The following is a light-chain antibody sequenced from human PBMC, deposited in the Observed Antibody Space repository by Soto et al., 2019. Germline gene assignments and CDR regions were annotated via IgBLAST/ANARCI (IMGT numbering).Light chain of an antibody. CDR2: DAS. Sequence: DIQMTQSPSSLSASVGDRVTITCQASQDISNYLNWYQQKPGKAPKLLIYDASNLETGVPSRFSGSGSGTDFTFTISSLQPEDIATYYCQQYYNYPLTFGGGTKVEIK. CDR3: QQYYNYPLT. J-gene: IGKJ4*01. CDR1: QDISNY. V-gene: IGKV1-33*01.